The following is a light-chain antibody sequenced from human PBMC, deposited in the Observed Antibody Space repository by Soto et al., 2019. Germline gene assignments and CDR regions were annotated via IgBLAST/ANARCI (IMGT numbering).Light chain of an antibody. V-gene: IGLV1-40*01. Sequence: QSALTQPPSVSGAPGQTVTISCTGSSSNFGAGHDVNWYQQLPGSAPKLVIYSDFKRPSGVPARFSGSRSGTSASLAITGLQPEDEASYYCQAYDNSLRGWVFGGGTKVTVL. CDR2: SDF. J-gene: IGLJ3*02. CDR1: SSNFGAGHD. CDR3: QAYDNSLRGWV.